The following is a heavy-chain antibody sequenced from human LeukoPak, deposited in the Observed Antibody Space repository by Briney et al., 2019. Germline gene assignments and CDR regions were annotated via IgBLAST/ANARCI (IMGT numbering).Heavy chain of an antibody. CDR3: AREEMATITEFDI. Sequence: GGSLRLSCEGSAFIFSGHWMNWVRQTPGKGLEWVASIKEDGSERQYVDSVKGRFSISRDNTKGSLFLQLNSLRAEDTAVYYCAREEMATITEFDIWGQGTMVTVSS. V-gene: IGHV3-7*03. CDR2: IKEDGSER. J-gene: IGHJ3*02. D-gene: IGHD5-24*01. CDR1: AFIFSGHW.